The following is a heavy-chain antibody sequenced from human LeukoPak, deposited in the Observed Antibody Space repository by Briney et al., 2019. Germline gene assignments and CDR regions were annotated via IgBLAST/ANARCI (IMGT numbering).Heavy chain of an antibody. V-gene: IGHV1-69*04. CDR1: GGTFSSCA. CDR2: IIPILGIA. D-gene: IGHD5-12*01. CDR3: ARTPYDHYGMDV. J-gene: IGHJ6*02. Sequence: ASVKVSCKASGGTFSSCAISWVRQAPGQGLEWMGRIIPILGIANYAQKFQGRVTITADKSTSTAYMELSSLRSEDTAVYYCARTPYDHYGMDVWGQGTTVTVSS.